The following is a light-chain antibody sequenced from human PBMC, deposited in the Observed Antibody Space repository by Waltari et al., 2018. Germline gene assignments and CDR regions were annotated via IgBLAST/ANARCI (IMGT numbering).Light chain of an antibody. CDR2: GTS. V-gene: IGKV3-20*01. J-gene: IGKJ4*01. CDR3: QQYDGEVVT. Sequence: WNQKKVGQAPRLLVYGTSSRATGIPDRFSGSGSGTEFTLTISRLEPEDFAVYYCQQYDGEVVTFGGGTKVEI.